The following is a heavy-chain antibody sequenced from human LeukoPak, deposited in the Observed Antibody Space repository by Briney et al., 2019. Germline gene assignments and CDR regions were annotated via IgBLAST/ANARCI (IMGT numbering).Heavy chain of an antibody. D-gene: IGHD6-13*01. CDR2: IGTAGEI. Sequence: GGSLKLSCAASGFTFGSYDMHWVRQATGKGLEWVSGIGTAGEIYYPGSVKGRFTISRENAKNSLYLQMNSLRAGDTAVYYCARAAYSSTWYSRYFDLWGRGTLVTVSS. J-gene: IGHJ2*01. CDR3: ARAAYSSTWYSRYFDL. V-gene: IGHV3-13*01. CDR1: GFTFGSYD.